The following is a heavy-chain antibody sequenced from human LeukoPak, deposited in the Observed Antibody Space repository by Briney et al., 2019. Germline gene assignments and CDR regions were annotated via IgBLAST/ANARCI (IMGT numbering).Heavy chain of an antibody. CDR1: GGSISSSSYY. D-gene: IGHD6-19*01. CDR2: IYYSGST. Sequence: SGTLSLTCTVSGGSISSSSYYWGWIRQPPGKGLEWIGSIYYSGSTYYNPSLKSRVTISVDTSKNQFSLKLSSVTAADTAVYYCATGYSSGRYGMDVWGQGTTVTVSS. CDR3: ATGYSSGRYGMDV. J-gene: IGHJ6*02. V-gene: IGHV4-39*01.